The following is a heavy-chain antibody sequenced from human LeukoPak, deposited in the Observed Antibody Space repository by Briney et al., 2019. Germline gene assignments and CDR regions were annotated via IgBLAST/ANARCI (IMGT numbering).Heavy chain of an antibody. D-gene: IGHD3-10*01. V-gene: IGHV5-51*01. CDR2: IYPADSDT. CDR3: VRGGDL. J-gene: IGHJ4*01. CDR1: GYIFTSYC. Sequence: GESLQIFCKASGYIFTSYCDSWLRQMPGKGLEWLGFIYPADSDTRYGPSFQGQVTMSVDKSINIAYLQWSSLKASDTAMYYCVRGGDLWGQGTLVTVSS.